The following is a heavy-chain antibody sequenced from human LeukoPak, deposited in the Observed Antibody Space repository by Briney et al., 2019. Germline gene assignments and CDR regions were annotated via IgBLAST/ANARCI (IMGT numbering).Heavy chain of an antibody. Sequence: GRSLRLSCAASGFTFSTYAMHWVRQAPGKGLEWVAVISYDGSNKYYADSVKGRFTISRDNSKNTLYLQMNGLRAEDTAVYYCARDLIVVVIKGEGADYWGQGTLVTVSS. CDR3: ARDLIVVVIKGEGADY. D-gene: IGHD3-22*01. V-gene: IGHV3-30*04. J-gene: IGHJ4*02. CDR2: ISYDGSNK. CDR1: GFTFSTYA.